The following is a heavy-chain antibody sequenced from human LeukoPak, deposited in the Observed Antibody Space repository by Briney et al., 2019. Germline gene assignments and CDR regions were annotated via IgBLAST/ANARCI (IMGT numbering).Heavy chain of an antibody. V-gene: IGHV3-49*04. J-gene: IGHJ4*02. CDR3: TRGEDYYDSSGYFDY. CDR1: GFTFARNT. D-gene: IGHD3-22*01. Sequence: GGSLRLSCAASGFTFARNTMTWVRQAPGKGLEWVGFIRSKAYGGTTEYAASVKGRFTISRDDSKSIAYLQMNSLKTEDTAVYYCTRGEDYYDSSGYFDYWGQGTLVTVSS. CDR2: IRSKAYGGTT.